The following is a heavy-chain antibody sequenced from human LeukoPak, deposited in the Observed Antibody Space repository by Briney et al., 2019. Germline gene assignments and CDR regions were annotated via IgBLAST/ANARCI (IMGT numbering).Heavy chain of an antibody. Sequence: PGGSLRLSCAASGFTLTSLAMHWVRQAPGKGLEWVSVIYSGGSTYYADSVKGRFTISRDNSKNTLYLQMNSLRAEDTAVYYCARDGPQDYFDYWGQGTLVTVSS. J-gene: IGHJ4*02. V-gene: IGHV3-66*02. CDR2: IYSGGST. D-gene: IGHD2-8*01. CDR1: GFTLTSLA. CDR3: ARDGPQDYFDY.